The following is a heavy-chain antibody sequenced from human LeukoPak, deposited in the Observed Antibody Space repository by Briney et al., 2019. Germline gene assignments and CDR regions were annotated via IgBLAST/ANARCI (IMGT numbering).Heavy chain of an antibody. J-gene: IGHJ4*02. CDR2: ISWNSGSI. CDR1: GFTFDDYA. V-gene: IGHV3-9*01. D-gene: IGHD3-22*01. CDR3: ATDLRPTGLYYFDY. Sequence: GGSLRLSCAASGFTFDDYAMRWVRQAPGKGLEWVSGISWNSGSIGYADSVKGRFTISRDNAKNSLYLQMNTLRAEDTALYYCATDLRPTGLYYFDYWGQGTLVTVSS.